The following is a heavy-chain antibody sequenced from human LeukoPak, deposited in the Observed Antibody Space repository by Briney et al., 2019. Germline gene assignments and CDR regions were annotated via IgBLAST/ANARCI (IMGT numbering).Heavy chain of an antibody. CDR2: ISGSGGST. CDR1: GFTFSSYA. J-gene: IGHJ4*02. V-gene: IGHV3-23*01. D-gene: IGHD3-9*01. Sequence: GGSLRLSCAASGFTFSSYAMSWVRQAPGKGLEWVSAISGSGGSTYSADSVKGRFTISRDNSKNTLYLQMNSLRAEDTAVYYCAKDSRGTYYDILTVRGAFDYWGQGTLVTVSS. CDR3: AKDSRGTYYDILTVRGAFDY.